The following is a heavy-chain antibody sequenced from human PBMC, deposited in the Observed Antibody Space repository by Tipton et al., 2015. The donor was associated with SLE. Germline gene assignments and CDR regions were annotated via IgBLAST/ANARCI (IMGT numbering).Heavy chain of an antibody. J-gene: IGHJ3*02. Sequence: TLPLTCAVYGGSFSGYYWSWIRQPPGKGLEWIGEINHSGSTNYNPSLKSRITISVDTSKNQFSLKLSSVTAADTAVYYCASTIVVAPWAFDIWGQGTMVTVSS. D-gene: IGHD3-22*01. V-gene: IGHV4-34*01. CDR1: GGSFSGYY. CDR2: INHSGST. CDR3: ASTIVVAPWAFDI.